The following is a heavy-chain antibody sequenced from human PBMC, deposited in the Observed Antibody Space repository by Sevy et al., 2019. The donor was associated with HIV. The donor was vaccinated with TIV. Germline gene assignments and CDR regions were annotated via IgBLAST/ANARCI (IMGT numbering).Heavy chain of an antibody. Sequence: GGSLRLSCAASGFTFNSYGMHWVRQAPGKGLEWVAVISYDGSNKYYADSVKGRFTISRDNSKNTMYVQMNSLRVEDTAVYYCAKDPYTGSYYVGASYYYGMDVWGQGTTVTVSS. V-gene: IGHV3-30*18. D-gene: IGHD1-26*01. J-gene: IGHJ6*02. CDR3: AKDPYTGSYYVGASYYYGMDV. CDR1: GFTFNSYG. CDR2: ISYDGSNK.